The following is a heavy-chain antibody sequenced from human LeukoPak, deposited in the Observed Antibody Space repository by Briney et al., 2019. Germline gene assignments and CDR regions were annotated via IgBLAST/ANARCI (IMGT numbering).Heavy chain of an antibody. J-gene: IGHJ4*02. D-gene: IGHD5-18*01. CDR2: ISSSSSYI. CDR3: ARGTAPYYFDY. V-gene: IGHV3-21*01. CDR1: GFTFSSYS. Sequence: GGSLRLSCAASGFTFSSYSMNWVRQAPGKGLEWVSSISSSSSYIYYADSVKGRFTISRDNAKNSLYLQMNSLRAEDTAVYYCARGTAPYYFDYWGQGTLVTVSS.